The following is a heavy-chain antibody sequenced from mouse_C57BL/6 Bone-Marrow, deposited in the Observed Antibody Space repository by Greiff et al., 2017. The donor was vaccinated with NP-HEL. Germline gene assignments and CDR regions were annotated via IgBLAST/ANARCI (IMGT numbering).Heavy chain of an antibody. J-gene: IGHJ2*01. CDR3: ASNQDY. V-gene: IGHV1-54*01. Sequence: QVQLQQSGAELVRPGTSVKVSCKASGYAFTNYLIEWVKQRPGQGLEWIGVINPGSGGTNYNEKFKGKATLTADKSSSTAYMQLSSLTSEDSAVYFCASNQDYWGQGTTLTVSS. CDR1: GYAFTNYL. CDR2: INPGSGGT.